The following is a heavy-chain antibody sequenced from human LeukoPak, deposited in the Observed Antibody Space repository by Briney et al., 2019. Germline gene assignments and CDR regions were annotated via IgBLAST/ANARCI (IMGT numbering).Heavy chain of an antibody. CDR3: AKCMGLHDDSFDI. D-gene: IGHD3-22*01. CDR1: GFTFSSYA. J-gene: IGHJ3*02. V-gene: IGHV3-23*01. Sequence: PGGSLRLSCAASGFTFSSYAMSWVRQAPGKGLEWVSSVSSRDDSTYYADSVKGRFTISRDNPKNTLSLQMNNLRADDTAVYYCAKCMGLHDDSFDIWGQGTMVTVSS. CDR2: VSSRDDST.